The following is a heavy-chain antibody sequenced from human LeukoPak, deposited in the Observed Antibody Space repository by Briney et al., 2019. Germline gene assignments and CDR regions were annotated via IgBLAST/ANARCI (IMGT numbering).Heavy chain of an antibody. CDR2: INHSGST. V-gene: IGHV4-34*01. Sequence: SETLSLTCAVYGGSFSGYYWSWIRQPPGKGLEWIGEINHSGSTNYNPSLKSRVTISVDKSRNQFSLTMSSVTAADTAVYYCAGVRLGNSGFSEYFEHWGQGTLVTVSS. J-gene: IGHJ1*01. CDR1: GGSFSGYY. CDR3: AGVRLGNSGFSEYFEH. D-gene: IGHD3-16*01.